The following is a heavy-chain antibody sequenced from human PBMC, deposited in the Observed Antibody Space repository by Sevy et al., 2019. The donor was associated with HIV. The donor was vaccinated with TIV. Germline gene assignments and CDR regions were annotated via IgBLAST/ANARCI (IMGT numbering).Heavy chain of an antibody. Sequence: SETLSLTCTVSGGSISSYYWSWIRQPPGKGLEWIGYIYYSGSTNYNPSFKSRVNISVDTSTNQFSLKLSSVTAADTAVYYCARDRYYDILTGRWGGDAFDIWGQGTMVTVSS. CDR3: ARDRYYDILTGRWGGDAFDI. J-gene: IGHJ3*02. CDR2: IYYSGST. D-gene: IGHD3-9*01. V-gene: IGHV4-59*13. CDR1: GGSISSYY.